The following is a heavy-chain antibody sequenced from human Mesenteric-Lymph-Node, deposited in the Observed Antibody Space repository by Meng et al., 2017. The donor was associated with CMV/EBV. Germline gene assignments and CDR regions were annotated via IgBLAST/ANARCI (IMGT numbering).Heavy chain of an antibody. CDR1: GASISSYY. CDR3: ARSIVVVPAASYYYYGMDV. J-gene: IGHJ6*02. Sequence: SETLSLTCTVSGASISSYYWTWIRQPPGKGLEWIGYVYYSGSTNYNPSLKSRVTISADTSKNQFFLKLSFVTAADTAVYYCARSIVVVPAASYYYYGMDVWGQGTTVTVSS. CDR2: VYYSGST. V-gene: IGHV4-59*01. D-gene: IGHD2-2*01.